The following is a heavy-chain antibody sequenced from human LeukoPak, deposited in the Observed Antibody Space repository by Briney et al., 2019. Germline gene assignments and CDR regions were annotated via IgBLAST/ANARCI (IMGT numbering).Heavy chain of an antibody. CDR3: ARDPPIAAADPNQSWFDP. CDR2: INPSGGST. V-gene: IGHV1-46*01. D-gene: IGHD6-13*01. J-gene: IGHJ5*02. CDR1: GYTFTSYY. Sequence: GASVKVSCKASGYTFTSYYMHWVRQAPGQGLEWMGIINPSGGSTSYAQKFQGSVTMTRDTSTSTVYMELSSLRSEDTAVYYCARDPPIAAADPNQSWFDPWGQGTLVTVSS.